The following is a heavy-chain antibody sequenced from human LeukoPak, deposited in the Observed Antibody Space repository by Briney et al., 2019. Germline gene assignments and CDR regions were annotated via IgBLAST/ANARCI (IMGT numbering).Heavy chain of an antibody. CDR3: AKDQLWFGSHVAHFDY. J-gene: IGHJ4*02. CDR2: IRYDGSNK. CDR1: GFTFSSYG. D-gene: IGHD3-10*01. V-gene: IGHV3-30*02. Sequence: GGSLRLSCAASGFTFSSYGMHWVRQAPGKGLEWVAFIRYDGSNKYYADSVKGRFTISRDNSKNTLYLQMNSLRAEDTAVYYCAKDQLWFGSHVAHFDYWGQGTLVTVSS.